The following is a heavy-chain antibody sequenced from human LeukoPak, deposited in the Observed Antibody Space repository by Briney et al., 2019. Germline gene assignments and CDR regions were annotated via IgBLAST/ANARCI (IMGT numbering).Heavy chain of an antibody. CDR3: ARDATMVPLYYYYYMDV. V-gene: IGHV3-9*01. D-gene: IGHD3-10*01. CDR1: GFTFDDYA. Sequence: PPGGSLRLSCAASGFTFDDYAMHWVRQAPGKGLEWVSGISWNSGSIGYADSVKGRFTISRDNAKNSLYLQMNSLRAEDRAVYYCARDATMVPLYYYYYMDVWGKGTTVTVSS. CDR2: ISWNSGSI. J-gene: IGHJ6*03.